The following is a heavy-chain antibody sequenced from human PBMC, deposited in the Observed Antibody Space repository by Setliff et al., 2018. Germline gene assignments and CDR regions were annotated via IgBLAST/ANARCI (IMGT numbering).Heavy chain of an antibody. Sequence: LSLTCSVSGGSISSSSYYWGWIRQPPGKGLEWIGSIYYRGSTYYNPSLKSRVTISIDTSKNQFSLKLSSVTAADTAVYYCARDLYDYVWGTYRYHDAFDIWGQGTMVTVSS. D-gene: IGHD3-16*02. CDR1: GGSISSSSYY. V-gene: IGHV4-39*07. J-gene: IGHJ3*02. CDR2: IYYRGST. CDR3: ARDLYDYVWGTYRYHDAFDI.